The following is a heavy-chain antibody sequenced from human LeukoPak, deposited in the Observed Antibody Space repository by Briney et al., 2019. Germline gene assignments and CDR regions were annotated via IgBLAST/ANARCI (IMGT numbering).Heavy chain of an antibody. CDR3: ARGLGYSYGYGIDY. V-gene: IGHV3-33*08. CDR1: GFTFSNYT. D-gene: IGHD5-18*01. J-gene: IGHJ4*02. CDR2: IWFDGSNK. Sequence: GGSLRLSCAASGFTFSNYTMHWVRQAPGKGLEWVAIIWFDGSNKYHADSVKGRFTISRDNSKNALYLQMNSLRAEDTALYYCARGLGYSYGYGIDYWGQGALVTVSS.